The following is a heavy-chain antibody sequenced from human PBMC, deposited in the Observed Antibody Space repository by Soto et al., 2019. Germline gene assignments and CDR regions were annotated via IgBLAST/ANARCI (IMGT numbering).Heavy chain of an antibody. D-gene: IGHD6-13*01. CDR1: GYTFTSYG. CDR3: ARWDSSWYSGNWFDP. J-gene: IGHJ5*02. Sequence: GASVKVSCKASGYTFTSYGISWVRQAPGQGLEWMGWISAYNGNTNYAQKLQGRVTMTTDTSTSTAYMELRSLRSDDTAVYYCARWDSSWYSGNWFDPWGQGTLVTVSS. V-gene: IGHV1-18*01. CDR2: ISAYNGNT.